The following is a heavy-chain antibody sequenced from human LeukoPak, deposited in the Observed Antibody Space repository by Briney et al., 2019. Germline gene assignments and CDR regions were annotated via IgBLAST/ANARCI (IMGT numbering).Heavy chain of an antibody. D-gene: IGHD3-3*01. CDR3: ARESGYDFWSGYSTRYLDY. Sequence: ASVKVSCKASGYTFTSYYMHWVRQAPGQGLEWMEWISAYNGNTNYAQKLQGRVTMTTDTSTSTAYMELRSLRSDDTAVYYCARESGYDFWSGYSTRYLDYWGQGTLVTVSS. J-gene: IGHJ4*02. CDR1: GYTFTSYY. CDR2: ISAYNGNT. V-gene: IGHV1-18*04.